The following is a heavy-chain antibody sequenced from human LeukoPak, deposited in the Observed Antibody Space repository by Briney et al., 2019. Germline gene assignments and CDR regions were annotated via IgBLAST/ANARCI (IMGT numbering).Heavy chain of an antibody. V-gene: IGHV3-21*01. D-gene: IGHD3-22*01. J-gene: IGHJ3*02. CDR1: GFTFSSYS. CDR2: ISSSSSYI. Sequence: PGGSLRLTCAASGFTFSSYSMNWVRQAPGKGLDWVSSISSSSSYIYYADSVKGRFTISRDNAKNSLYLQMNCPRAEDTAVYYCARVRDSSGYNAFDIWGQGTMVTVSS. CDR3: ARVRDSSGYNAFDI.